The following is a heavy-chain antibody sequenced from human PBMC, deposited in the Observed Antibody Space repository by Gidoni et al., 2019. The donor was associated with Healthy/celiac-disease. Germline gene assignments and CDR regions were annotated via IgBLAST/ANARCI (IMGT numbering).Heavy chain of an antibody. V-gene: IGHV4-38-2*01. CDR3: AATDSNFDY. CDR2: IYHSGST. Sequence: QVQLQESGPGLVKPSETLSLTCAVSGYSISSGYYWGWIRQPPGKGLEWIGSIYHSGSTYYNPSLKSRVTISVDTSKNQFSLKLSSVTAADTAVYYCAATDSNFDYWGQGTLVTVSS. D-gene: IGHD2-15*01. J-gene: IGHJ4*02. CDR1: GYSISSGYY.